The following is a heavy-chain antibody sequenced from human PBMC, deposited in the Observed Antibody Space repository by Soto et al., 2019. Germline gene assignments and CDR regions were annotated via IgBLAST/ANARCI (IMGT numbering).Heavy chain of an antibody. CDR3: APLLLVRGGYFSMDV. Sequence: QVQLVQSGAEVKKPGASVKVSCKASGYTFTGYYMHWVRQAPGQGLEWMGWINPNSGGTNYAQKFQGRVTMTRDTSISTAYMELSRLKSDDTAVYYCAPLLLVRGGYFSMDVWGQGTTVTVSS. V-gene: IGHV1-2*02. D-gene: IGHD2-15*01. CDR1: GYTFTGYY. J-gene: IGHJ6*02. CDR2: INPNSGGT.